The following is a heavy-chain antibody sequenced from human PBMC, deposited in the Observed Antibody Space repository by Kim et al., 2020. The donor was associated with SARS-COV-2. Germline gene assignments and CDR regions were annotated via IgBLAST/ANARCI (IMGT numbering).Heavy chain of an antibody. CDR3: ARLAQGVWFGELSRPGFDY. J-gene: IGHJ4*02. V-gene: IGHV4-39*01. D-gene: IGHD3-10*01. Sequence: SRVTISVDTSKNQFSLKLSSVTAADTAVYYCARLAQGVWFGELSRPGFDYWGQGTLVTVSS.